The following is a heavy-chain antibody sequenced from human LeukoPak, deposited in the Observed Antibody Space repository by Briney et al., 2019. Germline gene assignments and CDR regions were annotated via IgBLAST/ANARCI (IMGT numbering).Heavy chain of an antibody. D-gene: IGHD3-10*01. CDR1: GGTFSSYA. Sequence: SVKVSCKASGGTFSSYAISWVRQAPGQGLEWMGRIIPIFGTANYAQKFQGRVTITTDESTSTAYMELSSLRSEDTAVYYCAGVPMVRGHYWYFDLWGRGTLVTVSS. CDR3: AGVPMVRGHYWYFDL. J-gene: IGHJ2*01. CDR2: IIPIFGTA. V-gene: IGHV1-69*05.